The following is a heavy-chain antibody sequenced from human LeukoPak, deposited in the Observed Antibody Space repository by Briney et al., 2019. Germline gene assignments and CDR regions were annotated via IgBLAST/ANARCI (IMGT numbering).Heavy chain of an antibody. CDR1: GGSISSYY. CDR2: IYYSGST. D-gene: IGHD1-26*01. Sequence: NPSETLSLTCTVSGGSISSYYWSWIRQPPGKGLEWVGYIYYSGSTNYNPCLKSRVTISVDTSKNQFSLKLSSVTAADTAVYYCASAASEGSIDYWGQGTLVTVSS. V-gene: IGHV4-59*08. J-gene: IGHJ4*02. CDR3: ASAASEGSIDY.